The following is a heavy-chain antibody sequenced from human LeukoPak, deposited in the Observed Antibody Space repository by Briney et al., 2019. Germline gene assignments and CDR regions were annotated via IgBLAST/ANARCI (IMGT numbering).Heavy chain of an antibody. J-gene: IGHJ3*02. D-gene: IGHD2-15*01. CDR1: GFTFSSYS. CDR2: ISSSSSYI. V-gene: IGHV3-21*01. CDR3: ARSDIVVVVAATHAFDI. Sequence: PGGSLRLSCAASGFTFSSYSMNWVRQAPGKGLEWVSSISSSSSYIYYADSVKGRFTISRDNAKNSLYLQMNSLRAEDTAVYYCARSDIVVVVAATHAFDIWGQGTMVTVSS.